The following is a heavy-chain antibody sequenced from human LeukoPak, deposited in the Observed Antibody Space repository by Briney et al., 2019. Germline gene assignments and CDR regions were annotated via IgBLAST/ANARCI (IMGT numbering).Heavy chain of an antibody. CDR3: TSTLGY. J-gene: IGHJ4*02. D-gene: IGHD3-16*01. CDR2: IQTITDGGTT. V-gene: IGHV3-15*01. CDR1: GFTFRNVW. Sequence: GGSLRLSCTASGFTFRNVWMTSVRQAPGKGLEWVGRIQTITDGGTTDYAAPVRGRFTISRDDSKNTLYLQMNSLKTEDTSVYYCTSTLGYWVQATLVAVSS.